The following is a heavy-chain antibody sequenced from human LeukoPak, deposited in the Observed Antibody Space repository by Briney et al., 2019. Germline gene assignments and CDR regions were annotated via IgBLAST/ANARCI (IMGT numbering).Heavy chain of an antibody. D-gene: IGHD6-13*01. Sequence: PSETLSLTCAVYGGSFSGYYWSWIRQPPGKGLEWIGEINHSGSTNYNPSLKSRVTISVDTSKNQFSLRLSSVTAADTAVYYCASQQQLVQYFQHWGQGTLVTVSS. CDR1: GGSFSGYY. CDR3: ASQQQLVQYFQH. J-gene: IGHJ1*01. CDR2: INHSGST. V-gene: IGHV4-34*01.